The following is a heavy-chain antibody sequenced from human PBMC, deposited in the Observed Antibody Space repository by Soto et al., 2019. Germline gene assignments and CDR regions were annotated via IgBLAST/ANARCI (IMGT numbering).Heavy chain of an antibody. Sequence: GGSLRLSCAASGFTFSSYGMHWVRQAPGKGLEWVAVIWYDGSNKYYADSVKGRFTISRDNSKNTLYLQMNSLRAEDTAVYYCARDPRGGYSYVDDWGPGTLVTVPS. CDR3: ARDPRGGYSYVDD. D-gene: IGHD5-18*01. CDR1: GFTFSSYG. J-gene: IGHJ4*02. CDR2: IWYDGSNK. V-gene: IGHV3-33*01.